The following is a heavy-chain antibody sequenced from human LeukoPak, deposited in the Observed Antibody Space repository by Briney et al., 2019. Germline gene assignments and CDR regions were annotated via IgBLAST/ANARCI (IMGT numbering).Heavy chain of an antibody. CDR3: ARELVTTVTSVDAFDI. J-gene: IGHJ3*02. D-gene: IGHD4-17*01. Sequence: ASVKVSCKASGYTFTSYGISWVRQAPGQGLEWMGWISAYNGNTNYAQKLQGRVTMTTDTSTNTAYMDLRSLRSDDTAVYYCARELVTTVTSVDAFDIWGQGTIVTVSS. CDR2: ISAYNGNT. CDR1: GYTFTSYG. V-gene: IGHV1-18*01.